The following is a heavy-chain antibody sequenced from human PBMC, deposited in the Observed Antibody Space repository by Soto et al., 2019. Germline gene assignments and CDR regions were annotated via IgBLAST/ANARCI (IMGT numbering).Heavy chain of an antibody. D-gene: IGHD1-20*01. CDR3: ARTSNAIIGTMNFGH. V-gene: IGHV4-4*02. CDR2: IFHSGSP. CDR1: SGSISSSNW. J-gene: IGHJ4*01. Sequence: QVQLQESGPGLVKPSGTLSLTCAVSSGSISSSNWWSWVRQPPGKGLAWIGEIFHSGSPNYNLSLKSRVTISLDKSNNEVSLKLSSVTAADTAIYYCARTSNAIIGTMNFGHGGHGILVTVSS.